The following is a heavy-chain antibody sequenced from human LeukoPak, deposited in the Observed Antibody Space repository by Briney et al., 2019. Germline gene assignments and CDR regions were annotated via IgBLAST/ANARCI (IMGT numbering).Heavy chain of an antibody. CDR2: IDPSGGST. CDR3: TGNGWVGAPQLGAIDT. J-gene: IGHJ3*02. D-gene: IGHD1-26*01. CDR1: GYSFTNYY. V-gene: IGHV1-46*01. Sequence: WASVRISCKASGYSFTNYYLHWVRQAPGQGLEWMGKIDPSGGSTSYAQKFQGRVTMSRDTSTTTVYMELSSLRSEDMALYYCTGNGWVGAPQLGAIDTWGQGTMVTVSS.